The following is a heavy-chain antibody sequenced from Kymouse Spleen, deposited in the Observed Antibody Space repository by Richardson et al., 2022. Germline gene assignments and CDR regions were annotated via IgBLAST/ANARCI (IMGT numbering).Heavy chain of an antibody. CDR2: ISWNSGSI. D-gene: IGHD6-6*01. CDR1: GFTFDDYA. CDR3: AKDIKYSSSSRFDY. V-gene: IGHV3-9*01. Sequence: EVQLVESGGGLVQPGRSLRLSCAASGFTFDDYAMHWVRQAPGKGLEWVSGISWNSGSIGYADSVKGRFTISRDNAKNSLYLQMNSLRAEDTALYYCAKDIKYSSSSRFDYWGQGTLVTVSS. J-gene: IGHJ4*02.